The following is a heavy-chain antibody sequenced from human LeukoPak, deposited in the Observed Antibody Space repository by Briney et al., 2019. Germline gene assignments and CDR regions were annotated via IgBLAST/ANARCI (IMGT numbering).Heavy chain of an antibody. CDR2: IDPNNGGT. V-gene: IGHV1-2*02. J-gene: IGHJ4*02. CDR1: GYTFSGYY. CDR3: ATEVGGIPY. Sequence: ASVKVSCKASGYTFSGYYMHRVRQAPGQGLEWMGWIDPNNGGTNYAQKFQGRVTMTRDTSISAAYMELSRLRSDDTAMYYCATEVGGIPYWGQGTLVTVSS. D-gene: IGHD3-16*02.